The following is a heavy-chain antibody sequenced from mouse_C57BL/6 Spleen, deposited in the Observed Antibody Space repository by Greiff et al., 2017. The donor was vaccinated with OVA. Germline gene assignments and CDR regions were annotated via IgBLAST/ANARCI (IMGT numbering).Heavy chain of an antibody. CDR2: IYPRSGNT. Sequence: QVQLQQSGAELPRPGASVKLSCKASGYTFTSYGISWVKQRTGQGLEWIGEIYPRSGNTYYNEKFKGKATLTADKSSSTAYMELRSLTSEDSAVYFCARSFTKYFDVWGTGTTVTVSS. CDR3: ARSFTKYFDV. CDR1: GYTFTSYG. J-gene: IGHJ1*03. V-gene: IGHV1-81*01. D-gene: IGHD2-12*01.